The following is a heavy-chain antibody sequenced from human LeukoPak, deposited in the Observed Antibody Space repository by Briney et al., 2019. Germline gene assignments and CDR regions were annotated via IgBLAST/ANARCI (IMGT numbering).Heavy chain of an antibody. CDR3: ARGVSSQGTAMVLFDS. CDR2: MNPKSGNT. V-gene: IGHV1-8*01. Sequence: ASVKVSCKASGYTFTNHDINWVRQASGQGLEWMGWMNPKSGNTGYLQKFQGRVTMTRDTSMSTAFMELSRLTSEDTAVYYCARGVSSQGTAMVLFDSWGQGSLVIVSA. J-gene: IGHJ4*02. D-gene: IGHD5-18*01. CDR1: GYTFTNHD.